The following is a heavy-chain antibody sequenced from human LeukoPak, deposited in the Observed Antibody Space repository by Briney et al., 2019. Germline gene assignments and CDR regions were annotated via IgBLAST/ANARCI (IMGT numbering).Heavy chain of an antibody. J-gene: IGHJ4*02. D-gene: IGHD4-17*01. V-gene: IGHV4-59*01. CDR3: ARGTPADYGDYVLLDY. CDR1: GGSISSYY. Sequence: PSETLSLTCTVSGGSISSYYWSWIRQPPGKGLEWIGYIYYSGSTNYNPSLKSRVTISVDTSKNQFSLKLSSVTVADTAVYYCARGTPADYGDYVLLDYWGQGTLVTVSS. CDR2: IYYSGST.